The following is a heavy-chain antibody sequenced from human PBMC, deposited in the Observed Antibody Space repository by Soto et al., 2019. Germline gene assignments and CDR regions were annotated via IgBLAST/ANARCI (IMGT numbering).Heavy chain of an antibody. D-gene: IGHD4-17*01. CDR3: ARRWTTGEIDY. V-gene: IGHV1-18*01. CDR2: ISAYTGNT. CDR1: GYIFNSFG. J-gene: IGHJ4*02. Sequence: QVQLVQSGGEVKKPGASVKGSCKASGYIFNSFGISWVRQAPGQGLEWMGWISAYTGNTKYAQNFQGRVTMTTDTSTSTAYMELRSRRSDDTALYYCARRWTTGEIDYWGQGTLVTVS.